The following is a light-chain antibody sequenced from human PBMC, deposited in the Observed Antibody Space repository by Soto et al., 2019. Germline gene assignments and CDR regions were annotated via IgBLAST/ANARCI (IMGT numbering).Light chain of an antibody. J-gene: IGLJ1*01. Sequence: QSALTQPPSVSGAPGQRVTISCTGSSSNIGAGYDVHWYQQLPGTAPKVLIYGNSNRPSGVPDRFSGSKSGTSASLAITGLQAEDEADYYCQSYDNSLSGSYVFGTGIKLTVL. CDR2: GNS. CDR3: QSYDNSLSGSYV. CDR1: SSNIGAGYD. V-gene: IGLV1-40*01.